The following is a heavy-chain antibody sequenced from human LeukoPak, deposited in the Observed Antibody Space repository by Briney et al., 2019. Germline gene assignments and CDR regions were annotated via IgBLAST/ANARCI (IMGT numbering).Heavy chain of an antibody. CDR3: ARAPVAGTIFFDY. CDR1: GFTFSSYS. D-gene: IGHD6-19*01. J-gene: IGHJ4*02. V-gene: IGHV3-48*01. Sequence: GGSLRLSCAASGFTFSSYSMNWVRQAPGKGLGWVSYISSSSSTIYYADSVKGRFTISRDNAKNSLYLQMNSLRAEDTAVYYCARAPVAGTIFFDYWGQGTLVTVSS. CDR2: ISSSSSTI.